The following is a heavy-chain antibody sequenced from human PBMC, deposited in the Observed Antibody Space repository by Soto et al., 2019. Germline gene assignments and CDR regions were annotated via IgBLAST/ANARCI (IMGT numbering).Heavy chain of an antibody. V-gene: IGHV3-30*03. Sequence: GGSLRLSCAASGFTFSSYGMHWVRQAPGKGLEWVAVISYDGSNKYYADSVKGRFTISRDNSKNTLYLQMNSLRAEDTAVYYCAREYCSSTSCYTRWPYYYYYGMDVWGQGTTVTVSS. CDR3: AREYCSSTSCYTRWPYYYYYGMDV. J-gene: IGHJ6*02. D-gene: IGHD2-2*02. CDR2: ISYDGSNK. CDR1: GFTFSSYG.